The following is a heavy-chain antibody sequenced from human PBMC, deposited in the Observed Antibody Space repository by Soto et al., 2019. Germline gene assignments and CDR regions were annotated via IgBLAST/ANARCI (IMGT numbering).Heavy chain of an antibody. Sequence: EVQLVESRGGLVQPGGSLRLSCAASGFTFSLYSMSWVRQAPGKGLEWVSYISRSSTGIHYADSVKGRFTISRDDATNSMHLQMNSLRDGDTAVYYCASAVTWGLDVWGQGTTVSISS. V-gene: IGHV3-48*02. CDR3: ASAVTWGLDV. J-gene: IGHJ6*02. CDR1: GFTFSLYS. CDR2: ISRSSTGI. D-gene: IGHD3-10*01.